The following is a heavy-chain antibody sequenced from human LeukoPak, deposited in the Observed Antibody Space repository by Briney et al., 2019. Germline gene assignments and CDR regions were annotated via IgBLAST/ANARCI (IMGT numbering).Heavy chain of an antibody. V-gene: IGHV3-30*04. CDR2: VSYDGSNK. CDR3: ARSYYDSSGYSNWFDP. J-gene: IGHJ5*02. D-gene: IGHD3-22*01. Sequence: GGSLRLSCAASGFTFSSYAMHWVRQAPGKGLEWVAVVSYDGSNKYYADSVKGRFTISRDNSKNTLYLQMNSLRAEDTAVYYCARSYYDSSGYSNWFDPWGQGALVTVSS. CDR1: GFTFSSYA.